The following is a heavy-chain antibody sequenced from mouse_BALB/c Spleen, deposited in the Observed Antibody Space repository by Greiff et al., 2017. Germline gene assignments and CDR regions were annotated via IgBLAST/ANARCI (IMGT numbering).Heavy chain of an antibody. D-gene: IGHD2-3*01. CDR2: ISSGGSYT. CDR3: ARGGGYDGYYGWFAY. V-gene: IGHV5-9-4*01. CDR1: GFTFSSYA. J-gene: IGHJ3*01. Sequence: EVQVVESGGGLVKPGGSLKLSCAASGFTFSSYAMSWVRQSPEKRLEWVAEISSGGSYTYYPDTVTGRFTISRDNAKNTLYLEMSSLRSEDTAMYYCARGGGYDGYYGWFAYWGQGTLVTVSA.